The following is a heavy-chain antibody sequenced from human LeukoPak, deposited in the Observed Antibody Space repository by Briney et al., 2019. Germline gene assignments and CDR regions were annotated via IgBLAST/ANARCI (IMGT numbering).Heavy chain of an antibody. CDR2: ISYDGSNK. J-gene: IGHJ4*02. D-gene: IGHD3-9*01. CDR1: GFTFSSYG. V-gene: IGHV3-30*18. Sequence: GGSLRLSCTASGFTFSSYGMHWVRQAPGKGLEWVAVISYDGSNKYYADSVKGRFTISRDNSKNTLYLQMNSLRAEDTAVYYCAKGLVSILTGCEYWGQGTLVTVSS. CDR3: AKGLVSILTGCEY.